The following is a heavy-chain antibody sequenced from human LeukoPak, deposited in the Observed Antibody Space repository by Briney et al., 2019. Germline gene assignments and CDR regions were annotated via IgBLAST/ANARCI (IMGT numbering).Heavy chain of an antibody. J-gene: IGHJ4*02. CDR3: ATDTSGSLGFFY. CDR1: GFTFSTYA. CDR2: ISSDGTHK. V-gene: IGHV3-30-3*01. D-gene: IGHD3-10*01. Sequence: GGSLRLSCAASGFTFSTYAMHWVRQAPGKGLEWVAVISSDGTHKNYADSVKGRFTVSRDNSKNTLFLQLNSLRPEDTAVYYCATDTSGSLGFFYWGQGTLVTVSS.